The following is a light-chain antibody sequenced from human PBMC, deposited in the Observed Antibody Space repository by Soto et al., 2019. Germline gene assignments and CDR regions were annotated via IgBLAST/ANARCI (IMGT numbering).Light chain of an antibody. CDR1: QSVDIN. Sequence: PGAIVSLSCRASQSVDINLAWYQQKPGQAPRLLIYGASTRATDMPGRFSGRGSGTEFTLTISSLQSEDFAVYYCQQYGGSPWTFGQGTKVDIK. CDR2: GAS. J-gene: IGKJ1*01. CDR3: QQYGGSPWT. V-gene: IGKV3-15*01.